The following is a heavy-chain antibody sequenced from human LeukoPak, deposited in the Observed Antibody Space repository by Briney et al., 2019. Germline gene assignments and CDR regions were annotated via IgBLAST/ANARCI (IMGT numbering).Heavy chain of an antibody. CDR2: ISYDGSNK. J-gene: IGHJ4*02. CDR1: GFTFSSYA. V-gene: IGHV3-30-3*01. Sequence: PGRSLRLSCAASGFTFSSYAMHWVRQAPGKGLEWVAVISYDGSNKYYVDSVKGRFTISRDNSKNTLYLQMNSLRAEDTAVYYCAGAVVPAAIIYYFDYWGQGTLVTVSS. D-gene: IGHD2-2*01. CDR3: AGAVVPAAIIYYFDY.